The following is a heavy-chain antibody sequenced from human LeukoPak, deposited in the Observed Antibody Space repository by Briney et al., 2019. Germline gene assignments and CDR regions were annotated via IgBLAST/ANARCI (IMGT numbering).Heavy chain of an antibody. CDR2: TFWNDDK. Sequence: SGPTLVNPTQTLTLTCTFSGFSLSTTGVGVGWIRQPRGKALEWLAITFWNDDKSYSPSLKSRLTITKDTSKNQVVLTMTNMDPVDTATYYCAHRPHHEYFQHWGQGTLVTVSS. CDR1: GFSLSTTGVG. J-gene: IGHJ1*01. CDR3: AHRPHHEYFQH. V-gene: IGHV2-5*01.